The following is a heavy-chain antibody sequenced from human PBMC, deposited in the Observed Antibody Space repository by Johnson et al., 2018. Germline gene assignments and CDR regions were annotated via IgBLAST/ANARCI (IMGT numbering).Heavy chain of an antibody. Sequence: VQLVESGGGLLQPGRPLRLSCAASGFTFADYDMHWVRQAQGKGLEWVAGISRYSDRRGYEDSVKGRFTISRVNAKRSLLYPQMNRLRAEAKALCYFARLRVREYMDVWGKGTTVTVSS. J-gene: IGHJ6*03. CDR1: GFTFADYD. D-gene: IGHD5-24*01. CDR2: ISRYSDRR. V-gene: IGHV3-9*01. CDR3: ARLRVREYMDV.